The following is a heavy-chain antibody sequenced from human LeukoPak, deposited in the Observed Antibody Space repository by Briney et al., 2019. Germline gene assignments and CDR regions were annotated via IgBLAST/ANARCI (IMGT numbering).Heavy chain of an antibody. CDR3: ARKGNPFGRFDP. J-gene: IGHJ5*02. CDR2: IYYSGST. CDR1: GGSISSYY. V-gene: IGHV4-59*01. D-gene: IGHD3/OR15-3a*01. Sequence: SETLSLTCTVSGGSISSYYWSWIRQPPGKGLEWIGYIYYSGSTNYNPSLKSRVTISVDTSKNQFSLKLSSVTAADTAVYYCARKGNPFGRFDPWGQGTLVTVSS.